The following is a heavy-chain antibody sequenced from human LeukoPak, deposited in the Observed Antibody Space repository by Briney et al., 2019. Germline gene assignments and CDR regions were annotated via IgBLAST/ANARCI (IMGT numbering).Heavy chain of an antibody. J-gene: IGHJ3*02. Sequence: GGSLRLSCAASGFTFSSYAMSWVRQAPGKGLEWVSAISGSDGTTYYADSVRGRFTISRDNSKNTLYLQMNSPRAEDTAVYYCAKPNWADAFDIWGQGTMVTVSS. V-gene: IGHV3-23*01. CDR1: GFTFSSYA. CDR2: ISGSDGTT. D-gene: IGHD7-27*01. CDR3: AKPNWADAFDI.